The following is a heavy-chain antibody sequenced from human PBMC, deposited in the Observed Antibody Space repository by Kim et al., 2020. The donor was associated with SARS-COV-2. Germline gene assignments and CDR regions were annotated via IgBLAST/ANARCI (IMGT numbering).Heavy chain of an antibody. V-gene: IGHV4-34*01. CDR2: INHSGST. CDR3: ARGPGDYDFWSGYKSTNYYYGMDV. CDR1: GGSFSGYY. Sequence: SETLSLTCAVYGGSFSGYYWSWIRQPPGKGLEWIGEINHSGSTNYNPSLKSRVTISVDTSKNQFSLKLSSVTAADTAVYYCARGPGDYDFWSGYKSTNYYYGMDVWGQGTTVTVSS. D-gene: IGHD3-3*01. J-gene: IGHJ6*02.